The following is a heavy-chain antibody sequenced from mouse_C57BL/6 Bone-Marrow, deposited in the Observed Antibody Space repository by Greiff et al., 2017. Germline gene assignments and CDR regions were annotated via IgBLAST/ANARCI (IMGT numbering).Heavy chain of an antibody. V-gene: IGHV5-9-1*02. CDR1: GFTFSSYA. D-gene: IGHD1-1*01. CDR3: TRVTLRGAMDY. Sequence: EVQVVESGEGLVKPGGSLKLSCAASGFTFSSYAMSWVRQTPEKRLEWVAYISSGGDYIYYADTVKGRFTISRDNDRNTLYLQMSSLKSEDTAMYYCTRVTLRGAMDYWGQGTSVTVSS. J-gene: IGHJ4*01. CDR2: ISSGGDYI.